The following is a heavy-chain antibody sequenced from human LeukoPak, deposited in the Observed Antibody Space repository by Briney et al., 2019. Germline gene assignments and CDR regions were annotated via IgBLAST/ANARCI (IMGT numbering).Heavy chain of an antibody. D-gene: IGHD1-1*01. V-gene: IGHV3-7*01. CDR1: GFIFSNYG. Sequence: GGSLRLSCAASGFIFSNYGMNWVRQAPGKGLEWVANIKQDGSEKYYVDSVKGRFTISRDNAKNSLYLQMNSLRAEDTAVYYCAANWNDLLGFDYWGQGTLVTVSS. J-gene: IGHJ4*02. CDR3: AANWNDLLGFDY. CDR2: IKQDGSEK.